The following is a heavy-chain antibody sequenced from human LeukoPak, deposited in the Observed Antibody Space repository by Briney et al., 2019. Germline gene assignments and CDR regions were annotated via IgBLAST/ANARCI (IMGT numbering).Heavy chain of an antibody. Sequence: PGGSLRLSCAASGFTFSSYAMHWVRQAPGKGLEWVAVISYDGSNKYYADSVKGRFTISRDNSKNTLYLQMNSLRAEDTAVYYCARGSRYQLLSLGDYWGQGTLVTVSS. J-gene: IGHJ4*02. CDR3: ARGSRYQLLSLGDY. CDR1: GFTFSSYA. V-gene: IGHV3-30*01. D-gene: IGHD2-2*01. CDR2: ISYDGSNK.